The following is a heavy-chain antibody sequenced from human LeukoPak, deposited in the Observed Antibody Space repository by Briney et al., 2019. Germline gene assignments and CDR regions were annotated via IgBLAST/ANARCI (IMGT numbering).Heavy chain of an antibody. D-gene: IGHD3-16*01. V-gene: IGHV1-2*02. CDR3: ATQRGSYLWGTDFEY. J-gene: IGHJ4*02. CDR1: GYTFTGYY. Sequence: ASLKVSCKASGYTFTGYYMHSVRQSPGQGLEWMGWINPNSGDTKYAQKFQGRVTMTRDTSISTAYMELSRLRSDDTAVYYCATQRGSYLWGTDFEYWGQGTLVTVSS. CDR2: INPNSGDT.